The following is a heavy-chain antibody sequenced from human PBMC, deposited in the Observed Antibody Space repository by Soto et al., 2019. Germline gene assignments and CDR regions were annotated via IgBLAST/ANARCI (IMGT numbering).Heavy chain of an antibody. CDR2: INPNSGGT. J-gene: IGHJ3*02. V-gene: IGHV1-2*04. Sequence: ASVKVSCKASGYTFPGYYMHWVRPAPGQGLEWMGWINPNSGGTNYAQKFQGWVTMTRDTSISTAYMELSRLRSDDTAVYYCAILSSFVVVPAAPTDAFDIWGQGTMVTVSS. CDR3: AILSSFVVVPAAPTDAFDI. D-gene: IGHD2-2*01. CDR1: GYTFPGYY.